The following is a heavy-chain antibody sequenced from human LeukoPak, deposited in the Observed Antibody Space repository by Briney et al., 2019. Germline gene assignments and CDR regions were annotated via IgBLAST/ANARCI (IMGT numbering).Heavy chain of an antibody. V-gene: IGHV1-69*13. CDR3: ATSDHYDSSGYYGY. D-gene: IGHD3-22*01. Sequence: ASVKVSCKASGGTFSSYAISWVRQAPGQGLEWMGGIIPIFGTANYAQKFQGRVTITADESTSTAYMELSSLRSEDTAVYYCATSDHYDSSGYYGYWGQGTLVTVSS. J-gene: IGHJ4*02. CDR1: GGTFSSYA. CDR2: IIPIFGTA.